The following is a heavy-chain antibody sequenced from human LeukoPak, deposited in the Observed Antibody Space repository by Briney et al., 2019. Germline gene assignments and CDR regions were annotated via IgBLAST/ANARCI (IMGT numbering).Heavy chain of an antibody. CDR1: GFTFSSYG. CDR3: AKDLGIGPINYYDSSGYYGPFDY. CDR2: ISYDGSNK. J-gene: IGHJ4*02. Sequence: PGGSLRLSCAASGFTFSSYGMHWVRQAPGKGLEWVAVISYDGSNKYYADSVKGRFTISRDNSKNTLYLQMNSLRAEDTAVYYCAKDLGIGPINYYDSSGYYGPFDYWGQGTLVTVSS. D-gene: IGHD3-22*01. V-gene: IGHV3-30*18.